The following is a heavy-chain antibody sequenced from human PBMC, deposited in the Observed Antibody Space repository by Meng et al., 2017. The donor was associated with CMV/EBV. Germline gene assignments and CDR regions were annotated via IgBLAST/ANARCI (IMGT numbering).Heavy chain of an antibody. CDR1: GGTFSSYA. CDR2: IIPIFGTA. CDR3: AREGYCGGDCFYDY. Sequence: QVQLVQAGAEAKKPGSSLKVSCKASGGTFSSYAISWVRQAPGQGLEWMGGIIPIFGTANYAQKFQGRVTITADESTSTAYMELSSLRSEDTAVYYCAREGYCGGDCFYDYWGQGTLVTVSS. V-gene: IGHV1-69*12. J-gene: IGHJ4*02. D-gene: IGHD2-21*02.